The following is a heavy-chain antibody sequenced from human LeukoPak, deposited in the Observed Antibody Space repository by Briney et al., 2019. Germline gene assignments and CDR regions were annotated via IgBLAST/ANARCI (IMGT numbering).Heavy chain of an antibody. Sequence: GGSLRLSCVASGFTFSPYTMHWVRQAPGKGLEWVSSISSSSSTMYYADSVKGRFTTSRDNARNSMYLQMNSLRAEDTAVYYCARDGSGLGYCSSTNCRGAFDIWGQGTKVTVSS. V-gene: IGHV3-48*01. CDR1: GFTFSPYT. D-gene: IGHD2-2*01. CDR2: ISSSSSTM. CDR3: ARDGSGLGYCSSTNCRGAFDI. J-gene: IGHJ3*02.